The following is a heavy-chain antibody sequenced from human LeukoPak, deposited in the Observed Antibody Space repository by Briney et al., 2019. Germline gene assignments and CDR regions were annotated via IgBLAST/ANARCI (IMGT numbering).Heavy chain of an antibody. CDR3: VRGGSIGYVLNAFDV. D-gene: IGHD3-22*01. V-gene: IGHV3-48*03. CDR1: GLMFSIFE. CDR2: ITNSGDTT. Sequence: GGSLRLSCAASGLMFSIFEMDWVRQAPGKGLEWVSYITNSGDTTYYAPSVKGRFTISRDNAKNSLYLEMKSLRAEDTAVYYCVRGGSIGYVLNAFDVWGQGTKVSVSS. J-gene: IGHJ3*01.